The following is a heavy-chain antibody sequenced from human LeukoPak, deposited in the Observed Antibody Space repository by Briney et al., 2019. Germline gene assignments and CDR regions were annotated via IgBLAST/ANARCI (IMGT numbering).Heavy chain of an antibody. V-gene: IGHV3-23*01. CDR2: ISGSDGST. D-gene: IGHD3-22*01. CDR1: GFTFSSYA. CDR3: ARAGHYYDSSGFQVVLDY. Sequence: GGSLRLSCAASGFTFSSYAMSWVRQAPGEGLEWVSAISGSDGSTYYADSVKGRFTISRDNAKNSLYLQMNSLRAEDTAVYYCARAGHYYDSSGFQVVLDYWGQGTLVTVSS. J-gene: IGHJ4*02.